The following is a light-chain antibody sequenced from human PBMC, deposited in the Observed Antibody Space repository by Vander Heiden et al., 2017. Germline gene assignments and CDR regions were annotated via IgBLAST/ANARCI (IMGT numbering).Light chain of an antibody. CDR3: SSHAGSSAV. J-gene: IGLJ3*02. CDR2: DVT. Sequence: HSALTPPPSASWSPGQSVTIACTGTSSDVGAYNYVSWYQQHPGKAPTLIIYDVTKRPSGVPDRFSGSKSGNTAFLTVSGLQAEDEADYYCSSHAGSSAVFGGGTTVTVL. CDR1: SSDVGAYNY. V-gene: IGLV2-8*01.